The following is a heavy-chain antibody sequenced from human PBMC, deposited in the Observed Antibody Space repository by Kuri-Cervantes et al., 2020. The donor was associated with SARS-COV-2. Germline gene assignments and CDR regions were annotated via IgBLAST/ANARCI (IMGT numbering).Heavy chain of an antibody. D-gene: IGHD4-23*01. V-gene: IGHV1-8*01. CDR1: GYTFTSYD. CDR3: ARGTTVAKVDI. J-gene: IGHJ3*02. Sequence: ASVKVSCKASGYTFTSYDINWVRQATGQGLEWMGWMNPNSGNTGYAQKFQGRVTMTRNTSTSTAYMELSSLRSEDTAAYYCARGTTVAKVDIWGQGTMVTVSS. CDR2: MNPNSGNT.